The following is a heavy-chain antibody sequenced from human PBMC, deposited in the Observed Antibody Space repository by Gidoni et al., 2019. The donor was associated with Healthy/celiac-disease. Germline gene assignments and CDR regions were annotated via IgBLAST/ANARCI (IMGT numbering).Heavy chain of an antibody. J-gene: IGHJ4*02. CDR1: GFTVSSNY. V-gene: IGHV3-53*02. CDR2: IYSGGST. D-gene: IGHD2-2*01. Sequence: EVQLVETGGGLIQPGGSLRLSCAASGFTVSSNYMSWVRQAPGQGLEWVSVIYSGGSTYYADSVKGRFTISRDNSKNTLYLQMNSLRAEDTAVYYCAREVEDCSSTSCPFDYWGQGTLVTVSS. CDR3: AREVEDCSSTSCPFDY.